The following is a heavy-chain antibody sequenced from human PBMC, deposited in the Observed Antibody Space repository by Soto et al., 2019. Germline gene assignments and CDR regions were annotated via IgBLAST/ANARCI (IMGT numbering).Heavy chain of an antibody. CDR1: GFTFSTYS. J-gene: IGHJ4*02. V-gene: IGHV3-48*01. CDR3: ARERGSGWTFDY. Sequence: GGSLRLSCAASGFTFSTYSMNWVRQAPGKGLEWVSSISSSSTIYYADSVKGRFTISRDNVQDSLYLQMHSLRAEDTAVYYCARERGSGWTFDYWGQGTLVTVSS. CDR2: ISSSSTI. D-gene: IGHD6-19*01.